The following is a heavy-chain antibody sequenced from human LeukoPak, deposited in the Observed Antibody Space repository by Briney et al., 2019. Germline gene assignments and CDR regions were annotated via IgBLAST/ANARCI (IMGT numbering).Heavy chain of an antibody. CDR1: GGSISSYY. V-gene: IGHV4-59*08. J-gene: IGHJ6*02. D-gene: IGHD3-10*01. CDR3: AKHKTRSGSGSYTLYYYSGMDV. Sequence: SETLSLTCTVSGGSISSYYWSWIRQPPGKGLEWIGYIYYSGSTNYNPSLKSRVTISVNTSKNQFSLKLSSVTAADTAVYYCAKHKTRSGSGSYTLYYYSGMDVWAQGTTVTVSS. CDR2: IYYSGST.